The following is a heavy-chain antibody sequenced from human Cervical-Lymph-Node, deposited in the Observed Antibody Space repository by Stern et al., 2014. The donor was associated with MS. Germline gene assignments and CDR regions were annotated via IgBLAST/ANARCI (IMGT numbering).Heavy chain of an antibody. V-gene: IGHV4-59*02. J-gene: IGHJ2*01. CDR1: GGAVSDYY. CDR3: ARDPSTTASDWFFDL. CDR2: ISDTGTT. Sequence: ESGPGLVKPSETLSLTCTVSGGAVSDYYWTWIRQRPGKGLEWIGYISDTGTTNYNPSLHSRVTITLDTSQNQVSLRLRSVTAADTAVYYCARDPSTTASDWFFDLWGRGSLVTVSS. D-gene: IGHD1-14*01.